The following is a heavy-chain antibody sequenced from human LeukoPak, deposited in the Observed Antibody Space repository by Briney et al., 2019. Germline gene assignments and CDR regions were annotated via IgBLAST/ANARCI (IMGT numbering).Heavy chain of an antibody. CDR1: GGSISSGGYS. D-gene: IGHD3-16*01. V-gene: IGHV4-61*08. J-gene: IGHJ4*02. CDR3: ATFLGKKDY. CDR2: IYYSGST. Sequence: SETLSLTCAVSGGSISSGGYSWSWIRQPPGKGLEWIGYIYYSGSTNYNPSLKSRVTISVDTSKNQFSLKLSSVTAADTAVYYCATFLGKKDYWGQGTLVTVSS.